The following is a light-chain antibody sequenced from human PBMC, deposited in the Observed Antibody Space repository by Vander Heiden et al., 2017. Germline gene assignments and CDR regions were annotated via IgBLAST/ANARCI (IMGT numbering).Light chain of an antibody. CDR1: KSVSFLGINL. Sequence: DIVLTQSPASFALSPGRTASSTCRASKSVSFLGINLIHWYQQRQGQRPKILIYQASDKDTGATARFSGSGTGTDFTITSMPVEANDTANYYCLQSKKLFTFGHGTRVDIK. CDR2: QAS. V-gene: IGKV3D-11*02. CDR3: LQSKKLFT. J-gene: IGKJ3*01.